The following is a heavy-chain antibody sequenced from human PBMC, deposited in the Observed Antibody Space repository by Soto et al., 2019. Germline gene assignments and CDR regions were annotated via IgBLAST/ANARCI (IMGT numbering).Heavy chain of an antibody. CDR1: GFTFSSYS. Sequence: EVQLVESGGGLVKPGGSLRLSCAASGFTFSSYSMNWVRQAPGKGLEWVSSISSSSSYIYYADSVKGRFTISRDNAKNSLYLQMNSLRAEDTAVYYCARAGSGGIWSPLYYYYYMDVWGKGTTVTVAS. CDR3: ARAGSGGIWSPLYYYYYMDV. V-gene: IGHV3-21*01. J-gene: IGHJ6*03. CDR2: ISSSSSYI. D-gene: IGHD2-15*01.